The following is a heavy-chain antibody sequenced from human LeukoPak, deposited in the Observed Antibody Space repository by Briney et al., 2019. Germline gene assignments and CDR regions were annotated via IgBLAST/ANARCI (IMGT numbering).Heavy chain of an antibody. CDR3: AKDNKRYSCDY. V-gene: IGHV3-30*18. CDR2: ISDDGSNK. D-gene: IGHD5-18*01. J-gene: IGHJ4*02. CDR1: GFTFRSYG. Sequence: GRSLRLSCAASGFTFRSYGMHWVRQAPGKGLEWVAVISDDGSNKYYADSVKGRFTISRDSSKNTLSLQMNSLRDEDTAVYYCAKDNKRYSCDYWGQGTLVTVSS.